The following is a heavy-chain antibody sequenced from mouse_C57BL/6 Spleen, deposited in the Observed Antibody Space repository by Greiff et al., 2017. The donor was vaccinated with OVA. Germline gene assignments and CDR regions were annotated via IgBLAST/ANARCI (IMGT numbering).Heavy chain of an antibody. V-gene: IGHV1-81*01. Sequence: QVQLKESGAELARPGASVKLSCKASGYTFTSYGISWVKQRPGQGLEWIGEIYPRSGNTYYNEKFKGKATLTADKSSSTAYMELRSLTSEDSAVYFCARGGYYDGYPCDDWGQGTTLTVSS. CDR2: IYPRSGNT. J-gene: IGHJ2*01. D-gene: IGHD2-3*01. CDR1: GYTFTSYG. CDR3: ARGGYYDGYPCDD.